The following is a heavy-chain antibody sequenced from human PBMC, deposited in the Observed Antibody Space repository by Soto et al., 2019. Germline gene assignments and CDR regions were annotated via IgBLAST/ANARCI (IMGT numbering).Heavy chain of an antibody. Sequence: EVQLVESGGGLVQPGGSLRLSCAASGFTFSKHWMTWVRQAPGKGLEWVANIRQDEGEMYYVDSVKGRFTISRDNTKNSLYLQMNSLRVEDTAVYYGARDVYHGYFDYWGQGTLVTVAS. V-gene: IGHV3-7*01. CDR2: IRQDEGEM. J-gene: IGHJ4*02. CDR3: ARDVYHGYFDY. CDR1: GFTFSKHW. D-gene: IGHD1-20*01.